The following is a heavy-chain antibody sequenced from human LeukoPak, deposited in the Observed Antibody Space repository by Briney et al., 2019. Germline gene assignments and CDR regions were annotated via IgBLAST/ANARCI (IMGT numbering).Heavy chain of an antibody. J-gene: IGHJ4*02. D-gene: IGHD6-19*01. CDR1: GFTFSSYR. CDR2: IKSDGGST. V-gene: IGHV3-74*01. Sequence: GGSLRLSCAASGFTFSSYRMHWVRQAPGKGLVWVSRIKSDGGSTSYADSVKGRFTISRDNAKNTLYLQMNSLRAEDTAVYYCARDQMGIGWLVDWWGQGTLVTVSS. CDR3: ARDQMGIGWLVDW.